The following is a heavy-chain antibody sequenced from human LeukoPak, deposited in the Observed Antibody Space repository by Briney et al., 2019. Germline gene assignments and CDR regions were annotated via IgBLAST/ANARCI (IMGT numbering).Heavy chain of an antibody. V-gene: IGHV4-61*05. J-gene: IGHJ2*01. D-gene: IGHD6-13*01. Sequence: SETLSLTCTVSGGSISSSSYYWGWIRQPPGKGLEWIGYIYYSGSTNYNPSLKSRVTISVDTSKNQFSLKLSSVTAADTAVYYCASIAAGRYFDLWGRGTLVTVSS. CDR1: GGSISSSSYY. CDR3: ASIAAGRYFDL. CDR2: IYYSGST.